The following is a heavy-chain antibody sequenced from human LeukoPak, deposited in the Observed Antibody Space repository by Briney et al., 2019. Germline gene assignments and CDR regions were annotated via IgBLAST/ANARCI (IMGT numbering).Heavy chain of an antibody. CDR3: ARGRSRTYYYDSSGPSRY. CDR2: MNPNSGNT. J-gene: IGHJ4*02. D-gene: IGHD3-22*01. Sequence: ASVNVSCTASGYTFTSYDINWVRQATGQGLEWMGWMNPNSGNTGYAQKFQGRVTMTRNTSISTAYMELSSLRSEDTAVYYCARGRSRTYYYDSSGPSRYWGQGTLVTVSS. V-gene: IGHV1-8*01. CDR1: GYTFTSYD.